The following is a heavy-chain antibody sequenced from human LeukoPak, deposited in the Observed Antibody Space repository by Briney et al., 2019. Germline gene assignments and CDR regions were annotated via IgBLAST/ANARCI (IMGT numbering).Heavy chain of an antibody. CDR3: TRGVLLQGRGAFDI. Sequence: GASVKVSCKASGYTFTSYYMHWVRQAPGQGLEWMGIINPSGGSTSYAQKFQGRVTMTRDTSISTVYMELSSLNSDDTAVYYCTRGVLLQGRGAFDIWGQGTMVTVSS. D-gene: IGHD2-15*01. CDR2: INPSGGST. V-gene: IGHV1-46*01. J-gene: IGHJ3*02. CDR1: GYTFTSYY.